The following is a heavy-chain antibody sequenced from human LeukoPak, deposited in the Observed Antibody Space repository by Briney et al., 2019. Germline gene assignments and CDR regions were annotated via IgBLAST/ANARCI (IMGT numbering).Heavy chain of an antibody. Sequence: GASVKVSCKASGYTFNGYYMHWLRQAPGQGLEWMGRINPNSGDTNYAQKFQGRVTMTRDTSISTAYMELSRLRSDDTAVYYCAREEGITIFGVVLYYFDYWGQGTLVTVSS. CDR2: INPNSGDT. D-gene: IGHD3-3*01. CDR1: GYTFNGYY. V-gene: IGHV1-2*06. J-gene: IGHJ4*02. CDR3: AREEGITIFGVVLYYFDY.